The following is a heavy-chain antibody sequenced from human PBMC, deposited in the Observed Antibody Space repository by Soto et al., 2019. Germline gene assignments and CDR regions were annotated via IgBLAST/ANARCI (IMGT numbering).Heavy chain of an antibody. CDR1: GITFSTYA. CDR3: AKSFSSNWYDYFDY. D-gene: IGHD6-13*01. CDR2: ISGSGGST. V-gene: IGHV3-23*01. J-gene: IGHJ4*02. Sequence: GGSLRLSCAASGITFSTYAMSWVRQAPGKGLEWVSAISGSGGSTYYADSVKGRFTISRDKSKNTLYLQMNSLIAEDTALYYCAKSFSSNWYDYFDYWGQGSLVTVSS.